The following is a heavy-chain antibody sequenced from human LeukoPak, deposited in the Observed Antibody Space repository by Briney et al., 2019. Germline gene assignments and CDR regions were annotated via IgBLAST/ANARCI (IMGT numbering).Heavy chain of an antibody. J-gene: IGHJ3*02. CDR1: GFTFSSYE. D-gene: IGHD6-19*01. CDR2: ISSSGRTT. Sequence: PGGSLRLSCAASGFTFSSYEMNWVRQAPGKGLEWASYISSSGRTTHYADSVKGRFTISRDNAKNSLYLQMNSLRAEDTAVYYCARAIAVADAFDIWGQGTMVTVS. V-gene: IGHV3-48*03. CDR3: ARAIAVADAFDI.